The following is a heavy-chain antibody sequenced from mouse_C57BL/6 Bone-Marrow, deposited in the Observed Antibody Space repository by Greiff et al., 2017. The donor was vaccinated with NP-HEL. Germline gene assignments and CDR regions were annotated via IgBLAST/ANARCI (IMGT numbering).Heavy chain of an antibody. V-gene: IGHV5-9-1*02. CDR3: TRDQRRDRYFDV. D-gene: IGHD3-3*01. CDR2: ISSGGDYI. CDR1: GFTFSSYA. Sequence: EVQGVESGEGLVKPGGSLKLSCAASGFTFSSYAMSWVRQTPEKRLEWVAYISSGGDYIYYADTVKGRFTISRDNARNTLYLQMSSLKSEDTAMYYCTRDQRRDRYFDVWGTGTTVTVSS. J-gene: IGHJ1*03.